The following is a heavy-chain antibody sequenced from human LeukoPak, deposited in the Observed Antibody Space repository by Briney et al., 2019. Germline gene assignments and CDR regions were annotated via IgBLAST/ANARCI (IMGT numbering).Heavy chain of an antibody. V-gene: IGHV3-23*01. CDR2: ISGSSGST. CDR3: ARGYNYFDY. J-gene: IGHJ4*02. D-gene: IGHD1-1*01. Sequence: GGSLRLSCAASGFTFSSYGMSWVRQAPGKGLEWVSAISGSSGSTYYADSVKGRFTISRDNSKNTMYLQMNSLRAEDTAVYYCARGYNYFDYWGQGTLVTVSS. CDR1: GFTFSSYG.